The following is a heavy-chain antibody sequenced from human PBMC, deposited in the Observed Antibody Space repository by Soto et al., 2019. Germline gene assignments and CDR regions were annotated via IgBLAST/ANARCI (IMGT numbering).Heavy chain of an antibody. Sequence: QVQLVQSGAEVKKPGASVKVSCKASGYTFTSYAMHWVRQAPGQRLEWMGWINAGNGNTKYSQKFQGRVTITRDTSASTAYRELSSLRSEDTAVYYCARVGAGIVGGMDFWGQGTTVTVSS. V-gene: IGHV1-3*01. CDR3: ARVGAGIVGGMDF. CDR2: INAGNGNT. D-gene: IGHD2-15*01. CDR1: GYTFTSYA. J-gene: IGHJ6*02.